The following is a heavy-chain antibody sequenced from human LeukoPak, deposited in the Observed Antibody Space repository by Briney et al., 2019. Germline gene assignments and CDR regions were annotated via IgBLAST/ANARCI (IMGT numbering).Heavy chain of an antibody. CDR3: ARGGDYGDLRYFDY. D-gene: IGHD4-17*01. V-gene: IGHV4-59*01. J-gene: IGHJ4*02. Sequence: PSETLSLTCTVSGGSINNYYWSWIRQPAGKGLEWIGYIYYRGSTNYNPSLKSRVTFSVDTSKNQFSLKLNSVTAADTAVYYCARGGDYGDLRYFDYWGQGTLVTVSS. CDR2: IYYRGST. CDR1: GGSINNYY.